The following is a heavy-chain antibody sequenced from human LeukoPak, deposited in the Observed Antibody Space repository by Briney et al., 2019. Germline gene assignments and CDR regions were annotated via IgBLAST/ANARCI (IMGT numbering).Heavy chain of an antibody. D-gene: IGHD2-2*01. V-gene: IGHV3-30*18. CDR3: AKGGCSSTTCYLANP. CDR1: GLTFSSYG. Sequence: EGSLRLSCAASGLTFSSYGMHWVRQAPGKGLEWVAVISYDGTIRNYADSVKGRFTISRDNSKNTLYLQMNSLTAEDTALYYCAKGGCSSTTCYLANPWGQGTLVTVSS. CDR2: ISYDGTIR. J-gene: IGHJ5*02.